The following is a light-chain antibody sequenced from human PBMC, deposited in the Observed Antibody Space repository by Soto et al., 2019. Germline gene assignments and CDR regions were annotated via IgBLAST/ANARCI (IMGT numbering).Light chain of an antibody. CDR1: SSNFGSNS. J-gene: IGLJ3*02. V-gene: IGLV1-44*01. CDR2: NTF. CDR3: AAWDDSLNGPV. Sequence: QAVVTQPPSASGTPGQRGIISGSGRSSNFGSNSGNWYQQLPGTAPKLLIFNTFQRPLGVPDRFSGSKSGTSASLAISGLQSEDEGDYFCAAWDDSLNGPVFGGGTKLTVL.